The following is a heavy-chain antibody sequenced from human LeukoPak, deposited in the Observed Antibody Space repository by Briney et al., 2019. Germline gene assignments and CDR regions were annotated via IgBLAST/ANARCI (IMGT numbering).Heavy chain of an antibody. J-gene: IGHJ4*02. D-gene: IGHD6-13*01. CDR1: GYTFTGYY. CDR3: ARGWMRQQLVVY. Sequence: GASVKVSCKASGYTFTGYYMHWVRQATGQGLEWMGWMNPNSGNTGYAQKFQGRVTMTRNTSISTAYMELSSLRSEDTAVYYCARGWMRQQLVVYWGQGTLVTVSS. V-gene: IGHV1-8*02. CDR2: MNPNSGNT.